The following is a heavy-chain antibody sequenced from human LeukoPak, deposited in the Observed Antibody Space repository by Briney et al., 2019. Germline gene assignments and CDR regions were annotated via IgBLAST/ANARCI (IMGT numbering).Heavy chain of an antibody. D-gene: IGHD5-18*01. CDR2: ISGSGGST. Sequence: GGSLRLSCAASGFTFSSYGMHWVRQAPGKGLEWVSAISGSGGSTYYADSVKGRFTISRDNSKNTLYLQMNSLRAEDTAVYYCAKVGIQLWYGYYFDYWGQGTLVTVSS. CDR3: AKVGIQLWYGYYFDY. V-gene: IGHV3-23*01. J-gene: IGHJ4*02. CDR1: GFTFSSYG.